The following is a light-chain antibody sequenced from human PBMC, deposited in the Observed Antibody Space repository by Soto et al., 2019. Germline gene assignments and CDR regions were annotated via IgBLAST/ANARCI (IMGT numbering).Light chain of an antibody. CDR3: ENWDSNTRV. J-gene: IGLJ2*01. V-gene: IGLV4-60*03. CDR2: LEGSGSY. CDR1: RGHSSYI. Sequence: QSVLTQSSSASASLGSSVKLTCTLSRGHSSYIIAWHQQQPGKAPRYLMKLEGSGSYNKGSGVPDRFSGSSSGADSYLTISALQSVGKADYYCENWDSNTRVFGGGTKLAVL.